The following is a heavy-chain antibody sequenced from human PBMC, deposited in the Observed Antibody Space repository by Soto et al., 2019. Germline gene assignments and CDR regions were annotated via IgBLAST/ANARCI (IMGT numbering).Heavy chain of an antibody. CDR3: ARGRNVYYDSSGYYYPYYYYYGMDV. V-gene: IGHV4-34*01. J-gene: IGHJ6*01. CDR2: INHSGST. D-gene: IGHD3-22*01. Sequence: SETLSVTCAFYDGSFSVYYWGWIRQPPGKGLDLIAEINHSGSTNYNPSLKSRVTISVDTSKNQFSLKLSSVTAADTAVYYCARGRNVYYDSSGYYYPYYYYYGMDVWGQGTTVTVSS. CDR1: DGSFSVYY.